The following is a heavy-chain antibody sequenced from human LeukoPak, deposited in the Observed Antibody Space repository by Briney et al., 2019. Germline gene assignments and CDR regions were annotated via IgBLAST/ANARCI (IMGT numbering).Heavy chain of an antibody. CDR2: ISAYNGNT. CDR3: ARTTYYYDSSGYHFDY. CDR1: VYTFTSYG. Sequence: GASVKRSCKASVYTFTSYGISWVRQAPGQGLEWMGWISAYNGNTNYAQKLQGRVTMTTDTSTSTAYMELRSLRSDDTAVYYCARTTYYYDSSGYHFDYWGQGTLVIVSS. J-gene: IGHJ4*02. D-gene: IGHD3-22*01. V-gene: IGHV1-18*01.